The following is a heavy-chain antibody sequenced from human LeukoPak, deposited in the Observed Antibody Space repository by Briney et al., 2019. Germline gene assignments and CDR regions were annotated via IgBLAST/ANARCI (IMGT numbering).Heavy chain of an antibody. D-gene: IGHD6-13*01. CDR1: GYTFTCYY. V-gene: IGHV1-2*02. CDR2: INPNSGDT. Sequence: ASVKVSFKASGYTFTCYYMHWVRQAPGQGLEWMGWINPNSGDTNYAQKFQGRVTMTRDTSISTAYMELSSLRSDDTAVYYCARARYSTRWQSDFDYWGQGTLVTVSS. J-gene: IGHJ4*02. CDR3: ARARYSTRWQSDFDY.